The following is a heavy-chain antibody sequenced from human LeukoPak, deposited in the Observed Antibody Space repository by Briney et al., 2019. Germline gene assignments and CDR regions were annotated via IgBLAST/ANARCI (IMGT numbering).Heavy chain of an antibody. Sequence: GGALRLSCAASGFTFRSYWMTWVRQAPGKGLEWVANIKQDGSQKYYVDSVKGRFTISRDNAKNSVYLQMNSLRAGDTAVYYCARIGYSSSCTDYWGQGTLVTVSS. J-gene: IGHJ4*02. D-gene: IGHD2-2*01. CDR2: IKQDGSQK. V-gene: IGHV3-7*01. CDR3: ARIGYSSSCTDY. CDR1: GFTFRSYW.